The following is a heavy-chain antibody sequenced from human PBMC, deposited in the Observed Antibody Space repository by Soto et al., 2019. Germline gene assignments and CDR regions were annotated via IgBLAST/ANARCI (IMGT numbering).Heavy chain of an antibody. J-gene: IGHJ5*02. D-gene: IGHD3-10*01. CDR3: ARFSGSGSYYRSANWFDP. Sequence: PSETLSLTCTVSGGSISSYYWSWIRQLPGKGLEWIGYIYYSGSTNYNPSLKSRVTISVDTSKNQFSLKLSSVTAADTAVYYCARFSGSGSYYRSANWFDPWGQGTLVTVSS. CDR1: GGSISSYY. CDR2: IYYSGST. V-gene: IGHV4-59*08.